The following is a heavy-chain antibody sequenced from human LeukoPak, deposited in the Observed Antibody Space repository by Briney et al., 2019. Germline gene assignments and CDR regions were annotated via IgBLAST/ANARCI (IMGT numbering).Heavy chain of an antibody. D-gene: IGHD1-26*01. V-gene: IGHV3-9*01. Sequence: PGGSLRLSCAASGFTFDDYAMHWVRQAPGKGLEWVSGISWNSGSIGYADSVKGRFTISRDNAKNSLYLQMNSLRAEDTAVYYCARDKWELQVGAFDIWGQGTMVTVSS. CDR2: ISWNSGSI. J-gene: IGHJ3*02. CDR3: ARDKWELQVGAFDI. CDR1: GFTFDDYA.